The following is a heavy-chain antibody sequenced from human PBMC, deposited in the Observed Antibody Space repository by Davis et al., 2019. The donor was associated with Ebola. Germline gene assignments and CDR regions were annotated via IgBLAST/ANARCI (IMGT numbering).Heavy chain of an antibody. CDR1: GASMTSYY. CDR3: ARGGLVPAALYL. CDR2: IAYTGNT. V-gene: IGHV4-59*01. J-gene: IGHJ3*01. D-gene: IGHD2-2*01. Sequence: PSETLSLTCTVSGASMTSYYWSWIRQAPGKGLEWIGYIAYTGNTIYNPSLGSRATSSGNTSTKQFSLRLNSVTAADTAVYYCARGGLVPAALYLWGRGTMVTVSS.